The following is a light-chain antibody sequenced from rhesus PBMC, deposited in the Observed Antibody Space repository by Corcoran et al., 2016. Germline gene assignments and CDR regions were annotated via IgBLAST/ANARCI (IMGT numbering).Light chain of an antibody. J-gene: IGLJ6*01. Sequence: QAVVTQEPSLTVSPGGTVTLTCDSSTGAVPSDNFPQWFQQKPGQAPRELIYNTNKKHSWTPARFSGSLGGGKAALTLSGAHPEDDADYYFPLYYTKNYVFGSGTSLTVL. CDR3: PLYYTKNYV. CDR1: TGAVPSDNF. V-gene: IGLV7-76*01. CDR2: NTN.